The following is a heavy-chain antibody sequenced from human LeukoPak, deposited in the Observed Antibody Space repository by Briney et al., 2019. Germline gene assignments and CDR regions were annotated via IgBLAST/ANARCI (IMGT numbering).Heavy chain of an antibody. V-gene: IGHV5-51*01. Sequence: GESLKISCKGSGYSFTSYWIGWVRQMPGKGLEWMGIVYPGDSDTRYSPSFQGQVTISADKSISTAYLQWSSLKASDTAMYYCARSSPDYSYGFVYDYWGQGTLVTVSS. CDR3: ARSSPDYSYGFVYDY. D-gene: IGHD5-18*01. J-gene: IGHJ4*02. CDR1: GYSFTSYW. CDR2: VYPGDSDT.